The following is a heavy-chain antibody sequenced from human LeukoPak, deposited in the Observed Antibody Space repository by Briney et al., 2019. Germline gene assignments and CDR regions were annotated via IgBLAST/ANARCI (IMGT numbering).Heavy chain of an antibody. CDR1: GGSISSSSYY. CDR3: ARSSSGYYFPFDY. V-gene: IGHV4-39*07. Sequence: SETLSLTCTVSGGSISSSSYYWGWIRQPPGKGLEWIGSIYYSGSTYYNPSLKSRVTISVDTSKNQFSLKLSSVTAADTAVYYCARSSSGYYFPFDYWGQGTLVTVSS. CDR2: IYYSGST. D-gene: IGHD3-22*01. J-gene: IGHJ4*02.